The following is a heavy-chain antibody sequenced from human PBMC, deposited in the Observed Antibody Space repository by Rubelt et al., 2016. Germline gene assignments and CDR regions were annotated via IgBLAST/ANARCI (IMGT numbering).Heavy chain of an antibody. J-gene: IGHJ4*02. V-gene: IGHV3-30*04. CDR3: ARDWIEVHPY. CDR2: ISYDGGNK. CDR1: GFTFGSYA. D-gene: IGHD1-1*01. Sequence: VQLVESGGGLVQPGGSLKLSGAASGFTFGSYAMHWVRQAPGKGLEWVAVISYDGGNKYYADSGKGRFTNSRDNSKNTLYLQMNSLRAEDTAVYYCARDWIEVHPYWGQGTLVTVSS.